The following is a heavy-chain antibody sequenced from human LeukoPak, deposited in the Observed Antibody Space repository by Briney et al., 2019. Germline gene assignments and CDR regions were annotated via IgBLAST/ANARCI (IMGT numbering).Heavy chain of an antibody. V-gene: IGHV1-18*01. D-gene: IGHD2-2*01. J-gene: IGHJ4*02. Sequence: ASVKVSCKASGYTFTSYGISWVRQSPGQGLEWMGWISAYNGNTNYAQKLQGRVTMTTDTSTSTAYMELRSLRSDDTAVYYCARDNVQLSHFDYWGQGTLVTVSS. CDR1: GYTFTSYG. CDR3: ARDNVQLSHFDY. CDR2: ISAYNGNT.